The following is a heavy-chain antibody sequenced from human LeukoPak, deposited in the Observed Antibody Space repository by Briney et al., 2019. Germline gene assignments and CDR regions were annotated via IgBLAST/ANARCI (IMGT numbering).Heavy chain of an antibody. CDR1: GFTFSTYA. CDR3: ARAGRADGDYHYFDY. V-gene: IGHV3-30-3*01. D-gene: IGHD4-17*01. CDR2: VSYDGSNK. Sequence: GGSLRLSCTASGFTFSTYAMQWVRQAPGKGLEWVAAVSYDGSNKYYADSVRGRLTISRDNSKNTLYLQMNSLRAEDTAVYYCARAGRADGDYHYFDYWGQGTLVTVSS. J-gene: IGHJ4*02.